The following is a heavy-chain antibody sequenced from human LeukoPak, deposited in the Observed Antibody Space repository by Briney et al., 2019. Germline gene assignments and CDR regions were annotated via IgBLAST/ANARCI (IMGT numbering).Heavy chain of an antibody. D-gene: IGHD4-17*01. J-gene: IGHJ1*01. CDR2: IYTSGST. V-gene: IGHV4-61*02. CDR3: AATTVTTWGYFQH. CDR1: GGSISSGGYY. Sequence: PSETLSLTCTVSGGSISSGGYYWSWIRQPAGKGLEWIGRIYTSGSTNYNPSLKSRVTISVDTSKNQFSLKLSSVTAADTAVYYCAATTVTTWGYFQHWGQGTLVTVSS.